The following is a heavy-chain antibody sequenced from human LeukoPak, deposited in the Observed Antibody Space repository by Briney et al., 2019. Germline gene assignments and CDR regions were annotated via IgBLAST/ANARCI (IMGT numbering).Heavy chain of an antibody. D-gene: IGHD3-9*01. J-gene: IGHJ4*02. V-gene: IGHV4-61*01. Sequence: SETLSLTCTVSGGSVSSRSYSWSWNRQPPGKGLEWIGYIYYSGSTNYSPSLKSRVTISVDTSKNQFSLKLSSVTAADTAVFYCARGFYDVLTGYPYYFDCWGQGILVTVSS. CDR3: ARGFYDVLTGYPYYFDC. CDR1: GGSVSSRSYS. CDR2: IYYSGST.